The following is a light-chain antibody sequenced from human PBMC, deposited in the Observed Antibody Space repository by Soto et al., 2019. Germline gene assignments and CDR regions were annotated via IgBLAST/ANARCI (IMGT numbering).Light chain of an antibody. V-gene: IGKV3-11*01. CDR2: DAS. CDR3: QQRLSWPIT. CDR1: RSINSY. J-gene: IGKJ4*01. Sequence: EIVLTQSPATLSLSPGERATLSCRASRSINSYLAWYQHKPGQAPRLLIYDASNRATGIPARFSGSGSGTDFTLTISSLEPEDFAVYYCQQRLSWPITFGGGSKVEIK.